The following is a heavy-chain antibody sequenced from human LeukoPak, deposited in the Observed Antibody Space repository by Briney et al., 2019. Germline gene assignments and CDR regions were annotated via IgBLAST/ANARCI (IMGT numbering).Heavy chain of an antibody. CDR2: IYNSGNT. D-gene: IGHD6-13*01. CDR1: GGPIRSYY. CDR3: ARGERYSSSWYTWSAPFDP. V-gene: IGHV4-59*12. Sequence: SSETLSLTCTVSGGPIRSYYWSWIRQPPGKGLEWIGYIYNSGNTNYKPSLKSRVTISVDTSKNQFSLKLSSVTAADTAVYYCARGERYSSSWYTWSAPFDPWGQGTLVTASS. J-gene: IGHJ5*02.